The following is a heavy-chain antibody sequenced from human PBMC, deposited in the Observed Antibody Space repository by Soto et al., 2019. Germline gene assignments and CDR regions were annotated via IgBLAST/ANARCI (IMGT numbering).Heavy chain of an antibody. CDR2: ISVYNGNR. CDR3: ARLYSSGWYYFDY. Sequence: GASVKVSCKASGYTFSSYGISWARQAPGQGLEWMGWISVYNGNRNYAQKLQGRVTMTTDTSTSTAYMELRSLRSDDTAVYYCARLYSSGWYYFDYWGQGTLVTVSS. J-gene: IGHJ4*02. V-gene: IGHV1-18*01. D-gene: IGHD6-19*01. CDR1: GYTFSSYG.